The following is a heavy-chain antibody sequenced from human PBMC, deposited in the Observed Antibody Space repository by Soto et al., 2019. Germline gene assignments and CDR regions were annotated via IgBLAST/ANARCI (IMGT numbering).Heavy chain of an antibody. D-gene: IGHD3-22*01. J-gene: IGHJ4*02. Sequence: ASGNVSFKSAGYTFPSYCISWVRQSPGQGLECMGWISAYNGNTNYAQKLQGRVTMTTDASTSTAYMELRSLRSDDTAVYYCARSPRYYYDRSGAITAYDYWGQGTLVTVS. CDR1: GYTFPSYC. CDR3: ARSPRYYYDRSGAITAYDY. V-gene: IGHV1-18*04. CDR2: ISAYNGNT.